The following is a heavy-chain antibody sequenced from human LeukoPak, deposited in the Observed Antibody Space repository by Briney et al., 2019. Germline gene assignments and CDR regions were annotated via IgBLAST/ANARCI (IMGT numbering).Heavy chain of an antibody. V-gene: IGHV3-64D*06. Sequence: PGGSLRLSCSASGFTFKKYAMHWVRQAPGKGLEYVSAINSNGGRTYYADSVKGRFTTSRDNSKNTLFLQMSSLRVEDTAVYYCVKDLYYDNSGYYSGAFDYWGQGTLVTVSS. J-gene: IGHJ4*02. CDR3: VKDLYYDNSGYYSGAFDY. CDR2: INSNGGRT. D-gene: IGHD3-22*01. CDR1: GFTFKKYA.